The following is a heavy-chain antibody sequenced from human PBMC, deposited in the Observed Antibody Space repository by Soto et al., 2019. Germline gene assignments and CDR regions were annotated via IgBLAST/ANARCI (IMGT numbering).Heavy chain of an antibody. J-gene: IGHJ4*02. CDR3: AKDPSTCHLSPCVIWGSFS. Sequence: HPGGSLRLSCAASGFTFSSYAMNWARQAPGKGLEWVSAINNGGDRTYYADSVKGRFTISRDNSKNTLYLQMNSLRAEDTAVYYCAKDPSTCHLSPCVIWGSFSWGQGTLVTVSS. CDR1: GFTFSSYA. V-gene: IGHV3-23*01. CDR2: INNGGDRT. D-gene: IGHD3-16*01.